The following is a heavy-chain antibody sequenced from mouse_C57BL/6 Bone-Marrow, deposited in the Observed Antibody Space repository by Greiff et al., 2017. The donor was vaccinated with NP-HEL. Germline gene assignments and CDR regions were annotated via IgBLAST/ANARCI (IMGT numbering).Heavy chain of an antibody. D-gene: IGHD1-1*01. J-gene: IGHJ1*03. CDR3: TRWDGSSPLYWYFDV. CDR1: GYTFTDYE. V-gene: IGHV1-15*01. CDR2: IDPETGGT. Sequence: QVQLQQSGAELVRPGASVTLSCKASGYTFTDYEMHWVKQTPVHGLEWIGAIDPETGGTAYNQKFKGKAILTADKSSSTAYMELRSLTSEDSAVYYCTRWDGSSPLYWYFDVWGTGTTVTVSS.